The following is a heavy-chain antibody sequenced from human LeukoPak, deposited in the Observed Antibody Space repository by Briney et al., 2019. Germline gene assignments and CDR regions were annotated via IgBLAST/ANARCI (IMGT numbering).Heavy chain of an antibody. J-gene: IGHJ5*02. CDR3: ARAYFTMVRGVIITWNQGPNWFDP. D-gene: IGHD3-10*01. V-gene: IGHV4-39*01. Sequence: PSETLSLTCTVSGGSISSSSYYWGWIRQPPGKGLEWIGSIYYSGSTYYNPSLKSRVTISVDTSKNQFSLKLSSVTAADTAVYYCARAYFTMVRGVIITWNQGPNWFDPWGQGTLVTVSS. CDR2: IYYSGST. CDR1: GGSISSSSYY.